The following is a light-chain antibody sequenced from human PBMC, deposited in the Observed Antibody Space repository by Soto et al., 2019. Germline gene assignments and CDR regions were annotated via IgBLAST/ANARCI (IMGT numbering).Light chain of an antibody. CDR2: DAS. J-gene: IGKJ5*01. CDR1: QGVGRA. Sequence: AIQLTQSPSSLSASVGDRVIITCRASQGVGRAVAWYQLKPGKSPKLLIYDASILETGAPARFSGSGSGTDFTLTISTLQPEDFATYYCQQFNGDHSFGQGTRLDIK. CDR3: QQFNGDHS. V-gene: IGKV1-13*02.